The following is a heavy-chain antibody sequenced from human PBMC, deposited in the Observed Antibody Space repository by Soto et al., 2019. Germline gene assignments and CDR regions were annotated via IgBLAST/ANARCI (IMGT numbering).Heavy chain of an antibody. Sequence: ASVKVSCKASGYTFTNYYMHWVRQAPGQGLEWMGVIHYSGATPTYAQKFQGRVTMARDTSTSTVYVELSSLTSEATAVYYCARGGPDLATIGRFDYWGQGTLVTVSS. J-gene: IGHJ4*02. CDR1: GYTFTNYY. V-gene: IGHV1-46*01. CDR2: IHYSGATP. D-gene: IGHD3-16*01. CDR3: ARGGPDLATIGRFDY.